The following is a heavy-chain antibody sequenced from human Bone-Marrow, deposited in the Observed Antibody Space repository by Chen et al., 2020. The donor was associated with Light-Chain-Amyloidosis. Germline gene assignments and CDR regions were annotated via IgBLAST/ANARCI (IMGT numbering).Heavy chain of an antibody. J-gene: IGHJ5*02. CDR3: AESTVAGWFDP. D-gene: IGHD6-19*01. Sequence: QVQLVQSGAEVKKPGASVKVSCKASGYTFTSYDINWVRQATGQGLAWMRWMNLNSGNTGYEQKCQTRDSMTSTSSVNTAYMDLSSLGSEDTAVDCCAESTVAGWFDPWGQGTLVTVSS. CDR2: MNLNSGNT. V-gene: IGHV1-8*01. CDR1: GYTFTSYD.